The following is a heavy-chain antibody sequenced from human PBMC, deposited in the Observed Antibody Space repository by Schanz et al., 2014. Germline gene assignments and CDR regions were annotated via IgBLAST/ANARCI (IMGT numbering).Heavy chain of an antibody. D-gene: IGHD6-6*01. V-gene: IGHV1-69*08. CDR2: IVPIHGIV. CDR1: GGTFSSDT. J-gene: IGHJ4*02. CDR3: ARDQSPYTNSSDVRYFDY. Sequence: VQLEQSGAEVKKPGSSVKVSCKASGGTFSSDTFSWVRQAPGQGLEWMGRIVPIHGIVNYAQRFQDRVRITADKSTSTAYMELSSLRSDDTAVYYCARDQSPYTNSSDVRYFDYWGQGSLVTVSS.